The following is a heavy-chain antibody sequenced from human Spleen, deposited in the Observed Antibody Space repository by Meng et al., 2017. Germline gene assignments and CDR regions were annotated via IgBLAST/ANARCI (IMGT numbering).Heavy chain of an antibody. CDR1: GYTFTSNF. Sequence: ASVKVSCKASGYTFTSNFIHWVRQAPGQGLEWMGRINPNSGGTNYAQKFQGRVTMTRDTSISTAYMELSRPRSDDTAVYYCARDRRLLELGGSYPGWVYWGQGTLVTVSS. J-gene: IGHJ4*02. D-gene: IGHD1-26*01. CDR2: INPNSGGT. CDR3: ARDRRLLELGGSYPGWVY. V-gene: IGHV1-2*06.